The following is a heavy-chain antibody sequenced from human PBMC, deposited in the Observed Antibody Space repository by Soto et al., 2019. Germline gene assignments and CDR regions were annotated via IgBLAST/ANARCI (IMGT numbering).Heavy chain of an antibody. CDR3: ARGGRKLFDY. CDR1: GGSFSGYY. D-gene: IGHD5-12*01. V-gene: IGHV4-59*01. CDR2: IYYSGST. Sequence: SETLSLTCAVYGGSFSGYYWSWIRQPPGKGLEWIGSIYYSGSTNYNPSLKSRVTISVDTSKNQFSLKLSSVTAADTAVYYCARGGRKLFDYWGQGTLVTVSS. J-gene: IGHJ4*02.